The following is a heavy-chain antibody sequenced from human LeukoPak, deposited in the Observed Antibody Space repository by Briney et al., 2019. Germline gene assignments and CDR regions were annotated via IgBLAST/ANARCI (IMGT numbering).Heavy chain of an antibody. J-gene: IGHJ5*02. D-gene: IGHD3-22*01. V-gene: IGHV3-74*01. CDR3: ARVSGTDSSGCVDWFDP. CDR1: GFTFTNYW. CDR2: INSDGSST. Sequence: GGSLRLSCAASGFTFTNYWMHWVRQAPGKGLVWVSRINSDGSSTTYADSVKGRFTISRDNAKNTLYLQMNSLRADDTAVYYCARVSGTDSSGCVDWFDPWGQGTLVTVSS.